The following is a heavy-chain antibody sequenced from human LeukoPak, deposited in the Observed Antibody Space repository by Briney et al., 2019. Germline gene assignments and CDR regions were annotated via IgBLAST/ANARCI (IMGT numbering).Heavy chain of an antibody. D-gene: IGHD5-12*01. CDR3: AREYGGYNSGVDY. CDR1: GFTFSSYS. V-gene: IGHV3-21*01. Sequence: GGSLRLSCAASGFTFSSYSMNRVRQAPGKGLEWVSSISSSSSYIYYADSVKGRFTISRDNAKNSLYLQMNSLRAEDTAVYYCAREYGGYNSGVDYWGQGTLVTVSS. J-gene: IGHJ4*02. CDR2: ISSSSSYI.